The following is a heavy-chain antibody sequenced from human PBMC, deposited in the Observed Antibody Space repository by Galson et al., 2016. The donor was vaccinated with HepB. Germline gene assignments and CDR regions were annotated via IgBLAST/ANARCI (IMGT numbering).Heavy chain of an antibody. CDR1: GFTFSSYE. CDR3: VRDSGGYRDGPQYYLDY. J-gene: IGHJ4*02. Sequence: SLRLSCAASGFTFSSYEMHWVRQAPGKGLEWVSYISSSGGMIFYADSVRGRFTLSRDHAENSLSLQMDSLRPEDTGVYFCVRDSGGYRDGPQYYLDYWGQGVLVTVSS. V-gene: IGHV3-48*03. D-gene: IGHD5-18*01. CDR2: ISSSGGMI.